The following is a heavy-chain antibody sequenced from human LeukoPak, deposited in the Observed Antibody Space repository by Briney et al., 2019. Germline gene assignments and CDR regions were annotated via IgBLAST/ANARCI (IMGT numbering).Heavy chain of an antibody. CDR1: GGSISSSSYY. J-gene: IGHJ3*02. CDR2: INHSGST. Sequence: SETLSLTCTVSGGSISSSSYYWSWIRQPPGKGLEWIGEINHSGSTNYNPSLKSRVTISVDTSKNQFSLKLSSVTAADTAVYYCARVVPAAMSFDIWGQGTMVTVSS. CDR3: ARVVPAAMSFDI. V-gene: IGHV4-39*07. D-gene: IGHD2-2*01.